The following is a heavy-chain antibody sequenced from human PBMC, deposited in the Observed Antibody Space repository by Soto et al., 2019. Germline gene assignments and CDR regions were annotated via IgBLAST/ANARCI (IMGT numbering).Heavy chain of an antibody. V-gene: IGHV3-33*01. J-gene: IGHJ4*02. CDR3: ARDFTVEANPPALRVFHY. D-gene: IGHD1-26*01. CDR2: IWYDGSNK. Sequence: QVQLVESGVGVVQPGRSLRLSCEASGFTFSSYGMHWVRQAPGKGLEWVAVIWYDGSNKYYADSVKGRFTISRDNSKNTRYLQMNSLSAEDTAVYYWARDFTVEANPPALRVFHYWGQGTLFTVSS. CDR1: GFTFSSYG.